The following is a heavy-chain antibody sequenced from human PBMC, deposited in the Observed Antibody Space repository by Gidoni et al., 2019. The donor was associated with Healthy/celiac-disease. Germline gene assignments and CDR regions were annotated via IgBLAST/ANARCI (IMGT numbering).Heavy chain of an antibody. CDR2: IYYSGST. V-gene: IGHV4-59*01. CDR1: GGSIRSYY. D-gene: IGHD3-16*01. CDR3: ARDSRLGGYYYGMDV. J-gene: IGHJ6*02. Sequence: QVQLQESGPGLVKPSETLSLTCTVSGGSIRSYYWSWIRQPPGKGLEWIGYIYYSGSTNYNPSLKSRVTISGDTSKNQCSLKLSSVTAADTAVYYCARDSRLGGYYYGMDVWGQGTTVTVSS.